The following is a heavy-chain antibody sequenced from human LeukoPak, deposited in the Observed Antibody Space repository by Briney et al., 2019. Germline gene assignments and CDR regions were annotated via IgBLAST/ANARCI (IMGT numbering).Heavy chain of an antibody. CDR3: ASCVGAAAGADAFDI. CDR1: GYTFTGYY. V-gene: IGHV1-2*02. D-gene: IGHD6-13*01. J-gene: IGHJ3*02. CDR2: INPNSGGT. Sequence: ASVEVSCKASGYTFTGYYMHWVRQAPGQGLEWMGWINPNSGGTNYAQKFQGRVTMTRDTSISTAYMELSRLRSDDTAVYYCASCVGAAAGADAFDIWGQGTMVTVSS.